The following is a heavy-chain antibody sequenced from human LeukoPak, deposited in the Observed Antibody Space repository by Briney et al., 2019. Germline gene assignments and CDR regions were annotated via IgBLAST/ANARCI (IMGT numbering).Heavy chain of an antibody. D-gene: IGHD4-17*01. CDR1: GGSISSYY. J-gene: IGHJ3*02. CDR2: IYYSGST. V-gene: IGHV4-59*01. CDR3: ARAVRDRKYGYAFDI. Sequence: SETLSLTCTLSGGSISSYYWTWIRQPPGKGLEWIGYIYYSGSTNYNPSLKSRVTISVDTSKNQLSLKLHSVTAADTAVYYCARAVRDRKYGYAFDIWGQGTMVTVSS.